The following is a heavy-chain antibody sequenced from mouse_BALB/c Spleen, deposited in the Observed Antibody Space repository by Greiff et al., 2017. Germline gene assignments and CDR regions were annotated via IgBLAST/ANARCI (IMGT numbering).Heavy chain of an antibody. D-gene: IGHD2-3*01. CDR1: GFTFSSYA. CDR3: ARAENDGYPVAY. J-gene: IGHJ3*01. V-gene: IGHV5-6-5*01. CDR2: ISSGGST. Sequence: EVMLVESGGGLVKPGGSLKLSCAASGFTFSSYAMSWVRQTPEKRLEWVASISSGGSTYYPDSVKGRFTISRDNARNILYLQMSSLRSEDTAMYYCARAENDGYPVAYWGQGTLVTVSA.